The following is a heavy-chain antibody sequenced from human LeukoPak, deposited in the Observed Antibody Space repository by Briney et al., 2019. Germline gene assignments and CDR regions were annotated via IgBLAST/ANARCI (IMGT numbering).Heavy chain of an antibody. D-gene: IGHD3-3*01. J-gene: IGHJ6*04. CDR2: IYHSGST. V-gene: IGHV4-38-2*02. Sequence: SETLSLTCTVSGYSISSGYYWGWIRQPPGKGLEWIGSIYHSGSTYYNPSLKSRVTISVDTSKNQFSLKLSSVTAADTAVYYCAKSFGFWDPGPNVWGKGTTVTVSS. CDR3: AKSFGFWDPGPNV. CDR1: GYSISSGYY.